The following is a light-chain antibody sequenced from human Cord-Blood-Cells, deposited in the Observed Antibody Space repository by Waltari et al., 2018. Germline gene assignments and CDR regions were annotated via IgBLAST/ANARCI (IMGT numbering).Light chain of an antibody. CDR2: DVS. J-gene: IGLJ1*01. Sequence: QSALTQPASVSGSPGQSITISCTGTSSDVGGYNYVSWYQKHPGKAPKLMMYDVSKRPAGVSNRFSGSKSGNTASLTISGLQAEDEADYYCSSYTSSSTYVFGTGTKVTVL. CDR1: SSDVGGYNY. V-gene: IGLV2-14*01. CDR3: SSYTSSSTYV.